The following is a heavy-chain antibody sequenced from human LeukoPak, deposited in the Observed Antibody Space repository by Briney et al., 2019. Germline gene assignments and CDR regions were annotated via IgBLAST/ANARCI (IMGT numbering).Heavy chain of an antibody. CDR1: GFTFSTYS. J-gene: IGHJ6*02. V-gene: IGHV3-23*01. Sequence: GGSLRLSCAASGFTFSTYSMNWVRQAPGKGLEWVSAISGSGGSTYYADSVKGRFTISRDNSKNTLYLQMNSLRAEDTAVYYCAKDLGHMDVWGQGTTVTVSS. CDR2: ISGSGGST. CDR3: AKDLGHMDV.